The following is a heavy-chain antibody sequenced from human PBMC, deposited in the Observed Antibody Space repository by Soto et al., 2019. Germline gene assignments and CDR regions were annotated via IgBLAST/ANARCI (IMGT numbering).Heavy chain of an antibody. CDR2: IYYSGST. CDR3: ARHRPNSSGWYTDY. J-gene: IGHJ4*02. CDR1: GGSISSSSYY. D-gene: IGHD6-19*01. Sequence: SETLSLTCTVSGGSISSSSYYWGWIRQPPGKGLEWTGSIYYSGSTYYNPSLKSRVTISVDTSKNQFSLKLSSVTAADTAVYYCARHRPNSSGWYTDYWGQGTLVTVSS. V-gene: IGHV4-39*01.